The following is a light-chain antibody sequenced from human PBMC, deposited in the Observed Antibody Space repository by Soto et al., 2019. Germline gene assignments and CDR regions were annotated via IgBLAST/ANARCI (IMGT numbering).Light chain of an antibody. V-gene: IGKV3-15*01. CDR3: HQYNNWPPYT. J-gene: IGKJ2*01. CDR1: QSVSSD. CDR2: GAS. Sequence: EIVITQSPSTLSVSPGERVTLSCRASQSVSSDLAWYQQKPGQAPRLLIYGASTRATGIPARFSGSGSGTDFTLAISSLQSEDFAIYYCHQYNNWPPYTFGQGTKVDIK.